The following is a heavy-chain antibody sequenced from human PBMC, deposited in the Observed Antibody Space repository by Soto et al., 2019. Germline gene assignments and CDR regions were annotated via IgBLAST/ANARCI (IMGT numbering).Heavy chain of an antibody. D-gene: IGHD3-10*01. CDR1: GFTFSSYA. CDR2: ISGSGGST. CDR3: AKDRWLLWFGEDRRDAFDI. J-gene: IGHJ3*02. V-gene: IGHV3-23*01. Sequence: GGSLRLSCAASGFTFSSYAMSWVRQAPGKGLEWVSAISGSGGSTYYADSVKGRFTISRDNSKNTLYLQMNSLRAEDTAVYYCAKDRWLLWFGEDRRDAFDIWGQGTMVTVSS.